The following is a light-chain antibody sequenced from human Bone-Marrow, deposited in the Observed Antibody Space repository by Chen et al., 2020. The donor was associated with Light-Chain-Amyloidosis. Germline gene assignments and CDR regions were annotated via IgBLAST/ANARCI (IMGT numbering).Light chain of an antibody. CDR3: QSADSSGTYEVI. J-gene: IGLJ2*01. V-gene: IGLV3-25*03. CDR2: RDT. Sequence: SYELTQPPSVSVSPGQTARITCSGDDLPTKYAYWYQQKPGQAPVLVIHRDTERPSGISERFSGSSSGTTAKLTICGVQAEDEADYHCQSADSSGTYEVIFGGGTKLTVL. CDR1: DLPTKY.